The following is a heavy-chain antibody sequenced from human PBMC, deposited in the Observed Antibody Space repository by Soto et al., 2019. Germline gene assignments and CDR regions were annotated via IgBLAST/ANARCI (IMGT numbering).Heavy chain of an antibody. J-gene: IGHJ4*02. CDR3: ARDLAYYDSSRYSDY. CDR1: GFTFSSYA. V-gene: IGHV3-30-3*01. D-gene: IGHD3-22*01. Sequence: ESGGGVVQPGRSLRLSCAASGFTFSSYAMHWVRQAPGKGLEWVAVISYDGSNKYYADSVKGRFTISRDNSKNTLYLQMNSLRAEDTAVYYCARDLAYYDSSRYSDYWGQGTLVTVSS. CDR2: ISYDGSNK.